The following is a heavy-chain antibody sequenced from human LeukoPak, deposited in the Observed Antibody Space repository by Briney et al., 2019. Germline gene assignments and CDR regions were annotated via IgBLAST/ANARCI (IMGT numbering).Heavy chain of an antibody. D-gene: IGHD3-10*01. Sequence: PSETLSLTCTVSGGSISSYYWSWIRQPPGKGLEWIGYTYYSGSTNYNPSLKSRVTIPVDTSKNQFSLKLSSVTAADTAVYYCARGHYYGSGSYLHFDYWGQGTLVTVSS. V-gene: IGHV4-59*01. CDR3: ARGHYYGSGSYLHFDY. CDR2: TYYSGST. J-gene: IGHJ4*02. CDR1: GGSISSYY.